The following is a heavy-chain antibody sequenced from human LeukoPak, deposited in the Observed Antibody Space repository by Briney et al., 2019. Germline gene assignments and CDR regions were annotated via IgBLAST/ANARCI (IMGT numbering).Heavy chain of an antibody. CDR1: GFTFNKHG. Sequence: GGSLRLSCAASGFTFNKHGMHWVRQAPGKGLEWVALIWSDGSERYYADSVKGRFTISRDTSKTTVDLQMNSLRAEDTAVYYCARDRTYSGSPDGRSHFNSWGQGTLVTVSS. CDR2: IWSDGSER. J-gene: IGHJ4*02. D-gene: IGHD1-26*01. V-gene: IGHV3-33*01. CDR3: ARDRTYSGSPDGRSHFNS.